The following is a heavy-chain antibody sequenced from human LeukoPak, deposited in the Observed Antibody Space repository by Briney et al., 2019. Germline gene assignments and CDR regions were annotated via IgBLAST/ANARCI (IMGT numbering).Heavy chain of an antibody. J-gene: IGHJ5*02. D-gene: IGHD4-17*01. Sequence: PSETLSLTCTVSGGSINSAYHYWSWIRQPPGKGLEWIGYIYHSGNAYYNPSLKSRVAISLDRSKNQFSLNLNSVTAADTAVYYCVTMLLVVTTEGWFDPWGQGTLVTVSS. V-gene: IGHV4-30-2*01. CDR1: GGSINSAYHY. CDR2: IYHSGNA. CDR3: VTMLLVVTTEGWFDP.